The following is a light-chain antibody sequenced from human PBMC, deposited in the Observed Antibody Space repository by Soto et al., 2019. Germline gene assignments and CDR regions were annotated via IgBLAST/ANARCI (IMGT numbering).Light chain of an antibody. Sequence: AIQMTQSPSSLSASVGDRVTITYRASQGIGNDLGWYQQKPGKAPNLLIYAASNLQNGVPSRFSGSGSGTAFTLTISSLQPEDFATYYCLQDHNYPLTFGGGTKVEI. CDR1: QGIGND. CDR2: AAS. V-gene: IGKV1-6*01. J-gene: IGKJ4*01. CDR3: LQDHNYPLT.